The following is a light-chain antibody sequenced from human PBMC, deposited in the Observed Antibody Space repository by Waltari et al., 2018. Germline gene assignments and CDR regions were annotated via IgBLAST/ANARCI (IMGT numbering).Light chain of an antibody. Sequence: DIQMTQSPSTLSASVGDRVTITCRASQNINSWLAWYQQKPGKAPKLLIYNASSLESGVPSRFGGSGSGTEFTLTITSLQPDDFATYFCQHYNNYSPWTFGQGTKVEVK. V-gene: IGKV1-5*03. CDR2: NAS. J-gene: IGKJ1*01. CDR1: QNINSW. CDR3: QHYNNYSPWT.